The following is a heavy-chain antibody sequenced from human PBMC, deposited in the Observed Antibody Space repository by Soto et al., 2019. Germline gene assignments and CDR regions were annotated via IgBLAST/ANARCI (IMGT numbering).Heavy chain of an antibody. J-gene: IGHJ4*02. Sequence: QVQLVQSGAEVKKPGASVKVSCKASGYTFNFYGITWVRQAPGQGLEWMGWISGFNGNTNYAADLQGRVTMTTDTSTSTAYMELRGLRSDDTAVYYCARIGVSSGHESPDFDSWGQGTLVTVSP. CDR1: GYTFNFYG. CDR2: ISGFNGNT. CDR3: ARIGVSSGHESPDFDS. D-gene: IGHD3-16*01. V-gene: IGHV1-18*01.